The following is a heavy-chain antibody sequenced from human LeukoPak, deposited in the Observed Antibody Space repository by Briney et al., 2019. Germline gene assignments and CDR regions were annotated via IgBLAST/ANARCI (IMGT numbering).Heavy chain of an antibody. CDR3: ARGGPYGDFDY. CDR2: IKSDGRST. CDR1: GFTFSSYW. Sequence: GGSLRLSCVASGFTFSSYWMHWVRQDPGKGLVWVSRIKSDGRSTSYADSVKGRFAISRDNAKNTLYLQMNSLSAEDTAVYYCARGGPYGDFDYWGQGTLVTVSS. V-gene: IGHV3-74*01. D-gene: IGHD4-17*01. J-gene: IGHJ4*02.